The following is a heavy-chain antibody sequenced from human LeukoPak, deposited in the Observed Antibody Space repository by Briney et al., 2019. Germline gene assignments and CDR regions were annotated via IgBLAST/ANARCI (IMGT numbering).Heavy chain of an antibody. CDR1: GFTFSSYA. D-gene: IGHD6-19*01. CDR2: ISGSGGST. J-gene: IGHJ4*02. Sequence: GGSLRLSCAASGFTFSSYAMSWVRQAPGKGLEWVSAISGSGGSTYYADSVKGRFTISRDNSKNMLYLQMNSLRAEDTAVYYCAKDLEEAVAGTWDYWGQGTLVTVSS. CDR3: AKDLEEAVAGTWDY. V-gene: IGHV3-23*01.